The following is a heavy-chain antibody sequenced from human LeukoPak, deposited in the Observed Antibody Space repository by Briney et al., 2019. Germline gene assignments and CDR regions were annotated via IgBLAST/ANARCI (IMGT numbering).Heavy chain of an antibody. V-gene: IGHV1-69*05. Sequence: SVKVSCKASGGTFSSYAISWVRLAPGQGLEWMGRIIPIFGTANYAQKFQGRVTITTDESTSTAYMELSSLRSEDTAVYYCARGPVTSPNKPFDYWGQGTLVTVSS. D-gene: IGHD4-17*01. CDR1: GGTFSSYA. CDR2: IIPIFGTA. CDR3: ARGPVTSPNKPFDY. J-gene: IGHJ4*02.